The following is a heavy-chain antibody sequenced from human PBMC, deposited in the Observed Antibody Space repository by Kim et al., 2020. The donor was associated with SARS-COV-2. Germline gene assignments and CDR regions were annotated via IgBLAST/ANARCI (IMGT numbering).Heavy chain of an antibody. Sequence: SETLSLTCTVSGYSISSGYYWGWIRQPPGKGLGWIGSIYHSGSTYYNPSLKSRVTISVDTSKNQFSLKLSSVTAADTAVYYCARISRLRYFDVIDYWGQGTLVTVSS. J-gene: IGHJ4*02. V-gene: IGHV4-38-2*02. CDR1: GYSISSGYY. D-gene: IGHD3-9*01. CDR3: ARISRLRYFDVIDY. CDR2: IYHSGST.